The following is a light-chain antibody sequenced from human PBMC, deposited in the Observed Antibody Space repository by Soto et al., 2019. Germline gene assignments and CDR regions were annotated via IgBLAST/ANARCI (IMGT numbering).Light chain of an antibody. Sequence: DRPMTKYPSSLSASVGDRVTITCRASQSVNTYLHWYQQKAGQAPKLLIYAASNLQSGVPSRFSGSGSGTDFTLTISSLQPEDFATYYCQHLNSYPITFGQVARLEI. J-gene: IGKJ5*01. CDR3: QHLNSYPIT. CDR1: QSVNTY. CDR2: AAS. V-gene: IGKV1-9*01.